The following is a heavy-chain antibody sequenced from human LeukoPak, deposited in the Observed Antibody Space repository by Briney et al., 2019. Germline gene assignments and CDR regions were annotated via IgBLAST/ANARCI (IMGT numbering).Heavy chain of an antibody. CDR1: GYTFTSYG. Sequence: ASVKVSCKASGYTFTSYGISWVRQAPGQGLEWMGWISAYNGNTNYAQKLQGRVTMTTDTSTSTAYMELRSLRSDDTAVYYWPIARGGGNWFDPWGQGTLVTVSS. V-gene: IGHV1-18*01. J-gene: IGHJ5*02. CDR2: ISAYNGNT. D-gene: IGHD3-10*01. CDR3: PIARGGGNWFDP.